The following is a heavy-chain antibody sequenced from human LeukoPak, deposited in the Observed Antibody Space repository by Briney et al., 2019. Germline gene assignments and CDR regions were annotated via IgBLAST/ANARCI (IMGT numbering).Heavy chain of an antibody. CDR1: GYTFTSYG. J-gene: IGHJ4*02. CDR3: ARDHTFYYDSSGHEADFDY. Sequence: ASVKVSCKASGYTFTSYGISWVRQAPGQGLEWMGWISPYNGNTNYAQKLQGRVTMTTDTSTSTAYMELRSLRSDDTAVYYCARDHTFYYDSSGHEADFDYWGQGTLVTVSS. V-gene: IGHV1-18*01. D-gene: IGHD3-22*01. CDR2: ISPYNGNT.